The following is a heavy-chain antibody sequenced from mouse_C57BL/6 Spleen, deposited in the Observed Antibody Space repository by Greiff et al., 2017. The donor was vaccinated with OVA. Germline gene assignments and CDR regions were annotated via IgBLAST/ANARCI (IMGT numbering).Heavy chain of an antibody. V-gene: IGHV1-69*01. J-gene: IGHJ3*01. D-gene: IGHD3-2*02. CDR2: IDPSDSYT. Sequence: VQLQQPGAELVMPGASVKLSCKASGYTFTSYWMHWVKQRPGQGLEWIGEIDPSDSYTNYNQKFKGKSTLTVDKSSSTAYMQLSSLTSEDSAVYYCARVETAQASWFAYWGQGTLVTVSA. CDR3: ARVETAQASWFAY. CDR1: GYTFTSYW.